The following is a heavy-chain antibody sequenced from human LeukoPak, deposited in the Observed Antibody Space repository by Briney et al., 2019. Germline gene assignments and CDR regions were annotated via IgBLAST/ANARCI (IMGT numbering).Heavy chain of an antibody. J-gene: IGHJ4*02. V-gene: IGHV3-74*01. CDR2: IESDGSRT. CDR3: ARERSSGWYGGYFDY. D-gene: IGHD6-19*01. Sequence: PGGSLRLSCAASGFTFSNCWMHWVRQAPGKGLEWVSRIESDGSRTRYADSVKGRFTISRDNAKNSLFLQMNSLRAEDTAVYYCARERSSGWYGGYFDYWGQGTLVTVSS. CDR1: GFTFSNCW.